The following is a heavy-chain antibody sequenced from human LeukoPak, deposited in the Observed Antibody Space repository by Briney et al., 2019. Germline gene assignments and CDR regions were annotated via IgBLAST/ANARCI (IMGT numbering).Heavy chain of an antibody. V-gene: IGHV4-34*01. J-gene: IGHJ3*02. Sequence: SETLSLTCTVSGGSISSYYWSWIRQPPGKRLEWIGEINHSGSTNYNPSLKSRVTISVDTSKNQFSLKLSSVTAADTAVYYCARERQYDFWSGYFDAFDIWGQGTMVTVSS. D-gene: IGHD3-3*01. CDR1: GGSISSYY. CDR3: ARERQYDFWSGYFDAFDI. CDR2: INHSGST.